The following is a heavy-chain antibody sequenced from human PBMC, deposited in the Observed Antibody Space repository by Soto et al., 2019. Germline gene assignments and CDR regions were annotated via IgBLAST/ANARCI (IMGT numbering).Heavy chain of an antibody. CDR2: ISTFNGET. Sequence: ASVKVSCKASGYTFNTYGISWVRQAPGQGLEWMGWISTFNGETRYAQKFQARVTVTTDTSTTTGYMELRILRSDDTAVYYCARDVGYCSSSTCLIDHWGQGTLVTVSS. CDR1: GYTFNTYG. D-gene: IGHD2-2*01. V-gene: IGHV1-18*01. CDR3: ARDVGYCSSSTCLIDH. J-gene: IGHJ4*02.